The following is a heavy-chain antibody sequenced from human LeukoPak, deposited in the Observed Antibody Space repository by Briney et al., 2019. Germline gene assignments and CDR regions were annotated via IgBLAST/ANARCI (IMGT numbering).Heavy chain of an antibody. CDR3: ARSPFSGDDDAFDI. Sequence: SVKVSCKASGYTFTYRYLHWVRQAPGQALEWMGWITPFNGNTNYAQQFQDRVTITRDRSRNTDYMELNSLRFEDTAMYYCARSPFSGDDDAFDIWGQGTMVTVSS. D-gene: IGHD5-12*01. CDR1: GYTFTYRY. V-gene: IGHV1-45*02. CDR2: ITPFNGNT. J-gene: IGHJ3*02.